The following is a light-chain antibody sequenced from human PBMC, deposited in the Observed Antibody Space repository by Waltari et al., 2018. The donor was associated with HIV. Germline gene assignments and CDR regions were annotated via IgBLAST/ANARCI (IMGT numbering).Light chain of an antibody. CDR3: QQYDSYPLT. J-gene: IGKJ4*01. Sequence: DFQMTQSPATLSASVGDRVTITCRASQRISRWLAWYQQKPGKAPKVLIYKASSLGSGVPSRFSGSGSGTEFTLTISSLQPADFATYYCQQYDSYPLTFGGGTKVEIK. CDR1: QRISRW. V-gene: IGKV1-5*03. CDR2: KAS.